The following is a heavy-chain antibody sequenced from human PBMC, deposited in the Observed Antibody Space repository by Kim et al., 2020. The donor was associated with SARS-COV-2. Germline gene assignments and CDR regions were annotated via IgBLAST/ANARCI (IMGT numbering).Heavy chain of an antibody. CDR3: ARGPRADYYGSGSYGRWFDP. D-gene: IGHD3-10*01. V-gene: IGHV4-31*03. CDR1: GGSISSGGYY. J-gene: IGHJ5*02. Sequence: SETLSLTCTVSGGSISSGGYYWSWIRQHPGKGLEWIGYIYYSGSTYYNPSLKSRVTISVDTSKNQFSLKLSSVTAADTAVYYCARGPRADYYGSGSYGRWFDPWGQGTLVTVSS. CDR2: IYYSGST.